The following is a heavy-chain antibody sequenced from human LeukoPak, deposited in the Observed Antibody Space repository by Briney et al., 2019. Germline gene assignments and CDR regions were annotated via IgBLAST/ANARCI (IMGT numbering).Heavy chain of an antibody. CDR3: AKDLGPGCSSTSCYRVDTAMALDY. CDR2: ISGSGGST. Sequence: PGVSLRLSCAASGFTFSSYAMSWVRQAPGKGLEWVSAISGSGGSTYYADSVKGRFTISRDNSKNTLYLQMNSLRAEDTAVYYCAKDLGPGCSSTSCYRVDTAMALDYWGQGTLVTVSS. V-gene: IGHV3-23*01. J-gene: IGHJ4*02. CDR1: GFTFSSYA. D-gene: IGHD2-2*01.